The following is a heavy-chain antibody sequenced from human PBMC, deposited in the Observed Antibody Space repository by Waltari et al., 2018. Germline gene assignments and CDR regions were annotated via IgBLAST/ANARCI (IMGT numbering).Heavy chain of an antibody. Sequence: QLQLQESGPGLVKPSGTLSLPCAVSGDSMRSTYWWSWVRQSPGKGLEWIGQIHGSGKANYNPSFASRVAISIETSNNQFSLKVTSATAADTAMYFCARDRGRGLYLDSWGQGTLVTVSP. J-gene: IGHJ4*02. D-gene: IGHD2-15*01. CDR3: ARDRGRGLYLDS. CDR2: IHGSGKA. V-gene: IGHV4-4*02. CDR1: GDSMRSTYW.